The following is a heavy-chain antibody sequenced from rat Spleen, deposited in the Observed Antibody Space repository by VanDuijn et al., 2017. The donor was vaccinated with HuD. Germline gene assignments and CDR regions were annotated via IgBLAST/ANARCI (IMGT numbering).Heavy chain of an antibody. CDR2: ISYDSSGT. Sequence: EVQLVESDGGLVQPGRSLKLSCTASGFTFSDYFMAWVRQAPTKGLEWVASISYDSSGTYYRDSVKGRFTISRDNTKRVVYLKMDSLKSEDTATYYCARRNSGIFDYWGPGTMVTVSS. CDR3: ARRNSGIFDY. V-gene: IGHV5-29*01. CDR1: GFTFSDYF. D-gene: IGHD4-4*01. J-gene: IGHJ1*01.